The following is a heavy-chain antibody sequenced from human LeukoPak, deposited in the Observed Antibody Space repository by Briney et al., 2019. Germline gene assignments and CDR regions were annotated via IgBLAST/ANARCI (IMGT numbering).Heavy chain of an antibody. J-gene: IGHJ4*02. CDR2: IYRSGST. D-gene: IGHD1-14*01. CDR3: ARDRAPNLGYFDY. CDR1: GGSISSGGYS. Sequence: PSETLSLTCAVSGGSISSGGYSWSWIRQPPGKGLEWIGYIYRSGSTYYDPSLKSRVTISVDRSKNQFSLKLSSVTAADTAVYYCARDRAPNLGYFDYWGQGTLVTVSS. V-gene: IGHV4-30-2*01.